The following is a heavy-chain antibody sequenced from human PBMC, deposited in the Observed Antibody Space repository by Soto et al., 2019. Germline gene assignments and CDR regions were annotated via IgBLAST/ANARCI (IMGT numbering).Heavy chain of an antibody. J-gene: IGHJ4*02. V-gene: IGHV3-49*04. D-gene: IGHD2-21*02. CDR3: TSVGGYSKTDI. Sequence: GGSLRLSCTGSGFTFGSYGMSWVRHAPGKGLEWIGFIRSKDNGGTTEYAASVRGRFSISRDDSKSIAYLHMNSLKTEDTAVYYCTSVGGYSKTDIWGQGTLVTVSS. CDR2: IRSKDNGGTT. CDR1: GFTFGSYG.